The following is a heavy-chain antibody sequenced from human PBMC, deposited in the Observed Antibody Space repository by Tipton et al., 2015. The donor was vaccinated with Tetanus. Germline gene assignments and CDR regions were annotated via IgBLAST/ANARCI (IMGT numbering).Heavy chain of an antibody. V-gene: IGHV4-34*09. D-gene: IGHD2-21*02. CDR2: INHRGGT. CDR3: ATVGLVTASVKY. J-gene: IGHJ4*01. CDR1: GGSLSGFY. Sequence: LRLSCAVSGGSLSGFYWSWIRQPPGKGLEWIGEINHRGGTSYSPSLKSRVTISLDRSKNQFSLKLTSVTAADTAVYYCATVGLVTASVKYWGQGTLVTVSS.